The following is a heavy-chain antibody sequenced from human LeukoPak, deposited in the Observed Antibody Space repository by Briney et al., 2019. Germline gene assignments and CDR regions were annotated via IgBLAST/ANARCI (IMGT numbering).Heavy chain of an antibody. Sequence: IPSETLSLTCTVSGGSISSSSYYWGWIRQPPGKGLEWIGEINHSGSTNYNPSLKSRVTISVDTSKNQLSLKLSSVTAADTAVYYCARHVRWGYLCYFDYWGQGTLVTVSS. CDR1: GGSISSSSYY. J-gene: IGHJ4*02. CDR3: ARHVRWGYLCYFDY. D-gene: IGHD5-18*01. CDR2: INHSGST. V-gene: IGHV4-39*01.